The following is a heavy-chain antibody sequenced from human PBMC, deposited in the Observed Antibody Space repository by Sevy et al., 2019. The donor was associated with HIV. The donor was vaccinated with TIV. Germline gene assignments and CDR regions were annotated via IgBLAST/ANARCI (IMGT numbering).Heavy chain of an antibody. CDR3: ARAPVTRKAWFDP. V-gene: IGHV4-61*01. Sequence: SETLSLTCSVFGGSVSSANNYWSWIRQSPGVGLEWIGYIYYTGATDYNPSLESRVTMSIDTSKNQFSLQLSSVTPADTAIYYCARAPVTRKAWFDPWGQGTRVTVSS. CDR1: GGSVSSANNY. CDR2: IYYTGAT. J-gene: IGHJ5*02. D-gene: IGHD4-17*01.